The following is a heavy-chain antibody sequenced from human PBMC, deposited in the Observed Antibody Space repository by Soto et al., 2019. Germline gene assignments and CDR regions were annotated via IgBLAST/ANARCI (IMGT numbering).Heavy chain of an antibody. J-gene: IGHJ2*01. Sequence: QVQLQQWGAGLLKPSETLSLTCAVYGGSFGGYYWSWIRQPPGKGLEWIGEMHQSGSTKYNPSLKSRVTLSLDTSQNQFSLKMSSVTAADKAMYYCARRVVPAALGLWGRGTLVTVSS. CDR1: GGSFGGYY. D-gene: IGHD2-2*01. CDR3: ARRVVPAALGL. V-gene: IGHV4-34*01. CDR2: MHQSGST.